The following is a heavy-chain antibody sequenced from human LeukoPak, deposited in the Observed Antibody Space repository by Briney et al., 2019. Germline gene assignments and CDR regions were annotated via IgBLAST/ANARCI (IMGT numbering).Heavy chain of an antibody. V-gene: IGHV4-34*01. J-gene: IGHJ4*02. CDR2: INHSGST. CDR3: ARTVKYSYGYSWFDY. D-gene: IGHD5-18*01. CDR1: GGSFSGYY. Sequence: PSETLSLTCAVYGGSFSGYYWSWIRQPPGKGLEWIGEINHSGSTNYNPSLKSRVTMSVDTSKNQFSLKLSSVTAADTAVYYSARTVKYSYGYSWFDYWGQGTLVTVSS.